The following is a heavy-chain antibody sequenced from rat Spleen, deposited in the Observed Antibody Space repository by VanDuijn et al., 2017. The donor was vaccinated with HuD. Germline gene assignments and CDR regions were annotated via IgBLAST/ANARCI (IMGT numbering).Heavy chain of an antibody. CDR3: ARPTTGIPFNY. D-gene: IGHD1-9*01. V-gene: IGHV5-7*01. CDR2: ITNASGRT. J-gene: IGHJ2*01. Sequence: EVQLVESGGGAVQPGRSLKLSCAASGFTFSDYNMAWVRQAPKKGLEWVASITNASGRTYYPDSVKGRFTISRDNAKSTLYLQMDSLRSEDTATYYCARPTTGIPFNYWGQGVMVTVSS. CDR1: GFTFSDYN.